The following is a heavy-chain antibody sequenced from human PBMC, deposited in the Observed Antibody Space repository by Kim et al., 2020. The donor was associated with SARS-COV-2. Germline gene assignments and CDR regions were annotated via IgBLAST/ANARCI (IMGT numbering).Heavy chain of an antibody. V-gene: IGHV3-11*06. J-gene: IGHJ6*02. D-gene: IGHD3-3*01. CDR3: ARGTSNWNYYYYYGMDV. Sequence: AGKGRCSISRDNAKNSVYLQLNSLRVEDTALYYCARGTSNWNYYYYYGMDVWGQGTTVTVSS.